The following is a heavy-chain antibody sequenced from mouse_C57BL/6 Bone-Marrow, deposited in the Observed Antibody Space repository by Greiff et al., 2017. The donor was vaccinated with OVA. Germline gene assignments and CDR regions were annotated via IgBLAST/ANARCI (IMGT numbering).Heavy chain of an antibody. CDR2: IYPGDGDT. CDR1: GYAFSSSW. CDR3: ARRNAGGFDY. J-gene: IGHJ3*01. V-gene: IGHV1-82*01. Sequence: VQLQQSGPELVKPGASVKISCKASGYAFSSSWMNWVKQRPGKGLEWIGRIYPGDGDTNYTGKFKGKATLTADKSSSTAYMQLSSVTSEDAAVYFCARRNAGGFDYWGQGTMVTVSA.